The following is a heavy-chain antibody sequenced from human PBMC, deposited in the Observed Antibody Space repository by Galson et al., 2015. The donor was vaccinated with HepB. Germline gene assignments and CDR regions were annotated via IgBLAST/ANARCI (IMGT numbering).Heavy chain of an antibody. V-gene: IGHV4-34*01. CDR1: GGSFSGYY. CDR3: ARDFLRLLLPRGVGWFDP. Sequence: LSLTCAVYGGSFSGYYWSWIRQPPGKGLEWIGEINHSGSTNYNPSLKSRVTISVDTSKNQFSLKLSSVTAADTAVYYCARDFLRLLLPRGVGWFDPWGQGTLVTVSS. J-gene: IGHJ5*02. D-gene: IGHD2-15*01. CDR2: INHSGST.